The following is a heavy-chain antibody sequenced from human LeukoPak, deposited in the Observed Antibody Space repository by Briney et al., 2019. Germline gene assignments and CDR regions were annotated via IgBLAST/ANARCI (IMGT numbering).Heavy chain of an antibody. CDR1: GFAFSGSA. CDR2: IDKESQFYATAT. D-gene: IGHD1-26*01. V-gene: IGHV3-73*01. CDR3: TRDSGTYNWLDP. Sequence: GGSLRLSCTASGFAFSGSAVHWVRQSSEKGLEWVSHIDKESQFYATATAYAASVEGRFTISRDDSKNTAYLQMNSLKTEDTALYFCTRDSGTYNWLDPWGQGTLVTVSS. J-gene: IGHJ5*02.